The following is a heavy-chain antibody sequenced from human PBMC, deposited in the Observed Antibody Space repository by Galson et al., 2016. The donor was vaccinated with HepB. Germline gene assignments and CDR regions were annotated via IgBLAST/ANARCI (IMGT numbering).Heavy chain of an antibody. CDR1: GFAFGTYA. V-gene: IGHV3-23*01. J-gene: IGHJ6*02. D-gene: IGHD3-10*01. CDR3: AKDRGGRVYFYVMDV. Sequence: SLRLSCAASGFAFGTYAMSWVRQAPGKGLEWVAGIGPDGTRAHYADSVKGRFTISIDNFKNTLSLQINNLGGEDTAVYYCAKDRGGRVYFYVMDVWGQGTTVIVSS. CDR2: IGPDGTRA.